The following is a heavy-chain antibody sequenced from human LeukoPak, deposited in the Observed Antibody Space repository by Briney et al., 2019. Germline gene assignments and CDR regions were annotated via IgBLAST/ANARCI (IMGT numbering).Heavy chain of an antibody. CDR1: GGSFSGYY. CDR2: INHSGST. D-gene: IGHD3-3*01. CDR3: ARGPSTIFGVVIKGAFDY. J-gene: IGHJ4*02. V-gene: IGHV4-34*01. Sequence: SETLSLTCAVYGGSFSGYYWSWIRQPPGKGLEWIGEINHSGSTNYNPSLKSRVTISVDTSKNQFSLKLSSVTAADTAVYYCARGPSTIFGVVIKGAFDYWGQGTLVTVSS.